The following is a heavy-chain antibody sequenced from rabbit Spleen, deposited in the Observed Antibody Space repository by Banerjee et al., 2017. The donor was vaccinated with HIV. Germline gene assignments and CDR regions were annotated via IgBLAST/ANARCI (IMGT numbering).Heavy chain of an antibody. J-gene: IGHJ4*01. CDR1: GFDFSAYG. V-gene: IGHV1S47*01. CDR3: VREAGYAGYGDGNL. D-gene: IGHD7-1*01. CDR2: IDPVFGST. Sequence: QEQLVESGGGLVQPGGSLKLFCKASGFDFSAYGVSWVRQAPGKGLEWIGYIDPVFGSTVYASWVNGRFTISSHNAQNTLYLQLNSLTAADTATYFCVREAGYAGYGDGNLWGQGTLVTVS.